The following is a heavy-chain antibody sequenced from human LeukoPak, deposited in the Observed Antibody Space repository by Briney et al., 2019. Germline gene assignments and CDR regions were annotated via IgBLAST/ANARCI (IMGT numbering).Heavy chain of an antibody. V-gene: IGHV3-48*03. CDR2: IDAGATST. D-gene: IGHD2-21*02. CDR1: GFPVNRYE. Sequence: GGSLRLSCAASGFPVNRYEMHWVRQAPGKGLEWVSYIDAGATSTNYADSVWGRFTLSRDNAQNSVHLQMNSLRDEDTAVYYCVRGRLLRSTKYFDYWGQGALVTVSS. CDR3: VRGRLLRSTKYFDY. J-gene: IGHJ4*02.